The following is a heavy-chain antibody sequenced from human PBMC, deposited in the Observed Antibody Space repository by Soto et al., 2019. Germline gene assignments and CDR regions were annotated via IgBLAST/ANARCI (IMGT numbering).Heavy chain of an antibody. CDR2: ISYDGSNK. V-gene: IGHV3-30*18. CDR1: GFTFSING. J-gene: IGHJ4*02. Sequence: GSLRLSCAASGFTFSINGMHWVRQAPGKGLEWVAVISYDGSNKYYADSVKGRFTISRDNSKNTLYLQLNSLRAEDTAVYYCAKVGGGGSFDYWGQGTLVTVSS. D-gene: IGHD3-10*01. CDR3: AKVGGGGSFDY.